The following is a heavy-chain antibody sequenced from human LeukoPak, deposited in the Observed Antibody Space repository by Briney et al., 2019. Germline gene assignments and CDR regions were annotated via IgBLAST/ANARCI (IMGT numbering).Heavy chain of an antibody. Sequence: SETLSLTCTVSGGSISSYYWSWIRQPAGKGLEWIGRIYTSGSTNYNPSLKSRVTISVDTSKNQFSLKLSSVTAADTAVYYCARGPEKNIVVVPAATSDVDYWGQGTLVTVCS. V-gene: IGHV4-4*07. D-gene: IGHD2-2*01. CDR1: GGSISSYY. CDR3: ARGPEKNIVVVPAATSDVDY. J-gene: IGHJ4*02. CDR2: IYTSGST.